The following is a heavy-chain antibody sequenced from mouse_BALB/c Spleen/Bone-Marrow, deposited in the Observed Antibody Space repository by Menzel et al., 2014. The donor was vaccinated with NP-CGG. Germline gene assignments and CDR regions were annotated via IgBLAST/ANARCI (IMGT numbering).Heavy chain of an antibody. CDR2: ISYSGST. CDR1: GYSITSDYA. CDR3: TKDGGAMDY. Sequence: EVQLQESGPGLVKPSQSLSLTCTVAGYSITSDYAWNWIRQFPGNKLEWMGYISYSGSTNYNPSLKSRISITRDTSKNQFFLQLNSVTTEDTATYYCTKDGGAMDYWGQGTSVNVAS. J-gene: IGHJ4*01. V-gene: IGHV3-2*02.